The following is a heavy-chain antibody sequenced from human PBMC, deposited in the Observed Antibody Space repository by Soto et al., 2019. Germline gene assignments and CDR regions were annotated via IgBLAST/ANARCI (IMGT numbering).Heavy chain of an antibody. CDR1: GYTFTSYG. V-gene: IGHV1-18*04. CDR2: ISAYNGNT. J-gene: IGHJ4*02. Sequence: QVQLGQSGAEGKKPGASVKFSCKASGYTFTSYGISWVRQAPGQGREGMGWISAYNGNTNYGQQLQSRVTMTTDTSTRTAYMERRSLRSDDTAVYHCARDHGLPYYHILTGYYPHYWGQGTLVTVSS. D-gene: IGHD3-9*01. CDR3: ARDHGLPYYHILTGYYPHY.